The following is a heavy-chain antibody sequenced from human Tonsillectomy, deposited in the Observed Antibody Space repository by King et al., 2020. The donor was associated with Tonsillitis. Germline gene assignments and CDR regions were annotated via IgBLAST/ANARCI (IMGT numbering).Heavy chain of an antibody. J-gene: IGHJ4*02. CDR2: ISYDGRNK. V-gene: IGHV3-30*03. Sequence: VQLVESGGGVVQPGRSLRLSCAASGFTFSRNGMHWVRQAPGKGLEWVALISYDGRNKYYADSAKGRFTISRDNSKNTLYLQMNSLRAEDTAVYYCGTTGLIEELSDFWGQGTLVTVSS. D-gene: IGHD1-14*01. CDR1: GFTFSRNG. CDR3: GTTGLIEELSDF.